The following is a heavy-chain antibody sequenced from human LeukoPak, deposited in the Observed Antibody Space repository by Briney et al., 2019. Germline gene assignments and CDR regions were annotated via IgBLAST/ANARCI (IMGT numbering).Heavy chain of an antibody. CDR1: GFTVSSNY. J-gene: IGHJ5*02. CDR2: IYSGGST. CDR3: AKDRRRSSWYGWFDP. V-gene: IGHV3-66*01. D-gene: IGHD6-13*01. Sequence: GGSLRLSCAASGFTVSSNYMSGVRQAPGKGLEWVSVIYSGGSTDYADSAKGRCTISRDNSKKTLYIQMNSLRAADTAVYYCAKDRRRSSWYGWFDPWGLGTLVTVPS.